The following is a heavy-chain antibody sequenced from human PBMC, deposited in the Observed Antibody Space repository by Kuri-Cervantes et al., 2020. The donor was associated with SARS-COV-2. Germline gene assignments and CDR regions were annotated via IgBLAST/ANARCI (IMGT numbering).Heavy chain of an antibody. Sequence: GGSLRLSCAASAFTFSSYAMSWVRQAPGKGLEWVSAISGSGGSTYYADSVKGRFTISRDNSKNTLYLQMNSLRAEDTAVYYCANPTGHYYYGMDVWGQGTTVTVSS. V-gene: IGHV3-23*01. J-gene: IGHJ6*02. CDR2: ISGSGGST. CDR3: ANPTGHYYYGMDV. CDR1: AFTFSSYA.